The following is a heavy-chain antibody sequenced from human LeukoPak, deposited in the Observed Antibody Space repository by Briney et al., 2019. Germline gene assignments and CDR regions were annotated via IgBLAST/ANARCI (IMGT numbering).Heavy chain of an antibody. D-gene: IGHD1-26*01. CDR1: GFSFSGNG. CDR3: ARASGSYQVFDY. CDR2: ISGSGSST. V-gene: IGHV3-23*01. Sequence: GRSLRLSCAASGFSFSGNGISWVRQAPGKGLEWVSAISGSGSSTYYADSVKGRFTISRDNSKSTMYLQMNSLRAEDTAVYYCARASGSYQVFDYWGQGTLVTVSS. J-gene: IGHJ4*02.